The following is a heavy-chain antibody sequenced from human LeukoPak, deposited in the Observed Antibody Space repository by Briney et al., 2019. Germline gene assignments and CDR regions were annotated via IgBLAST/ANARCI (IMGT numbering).Heavy chain of an antibody. D-gene: IGHD3-10*01. V-gene: IGHV1-18*04. CDR1: GYTFTNYY. CDR3: ARDHEARLLWFGDLQP. J-gene: IGHJ5*02. CDR2: ISGYNGKT. Sequence: ASVKVSCKASGYTFTNYYMHWVRQAPGQGLEWMGWISGYNGKTNYAQKLQGRVTMTTDTSTSTAYMELRSLRSDDTAVYYCARDHEARLLWFGDLQPWGQGTLVTVSS.